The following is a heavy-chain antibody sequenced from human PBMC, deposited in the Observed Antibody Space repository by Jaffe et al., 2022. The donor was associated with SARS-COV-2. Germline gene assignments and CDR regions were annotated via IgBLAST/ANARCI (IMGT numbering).Heavy chain of an antibody. CDR1: GGSISSSNW. Sequence: QVQLQESGPGLVRPSGTLSLTCAVSGGSISSSNWWSWVRQPPGKGLEWIGEISHSGRTNYNPSLKSRVTISVDKSQNQFSLKLSSVTAADTAVYYCARNYDFWTAPLLGSRSDDGFDIWGQGTMVTVSS. V-gene: IGHV4-4*02. CDR3: ARNYDFWTAPLLGSRSDDGFDI. CDR2: ISHSGRT. J-gene: IGHJ3*02. D-gene: IGHD3-3*01.